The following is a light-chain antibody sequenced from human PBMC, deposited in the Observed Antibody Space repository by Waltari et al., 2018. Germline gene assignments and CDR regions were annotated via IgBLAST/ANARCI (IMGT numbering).Light chain of an antibody. CDR3: CTYAGSSTWV. CDR2: EAY. CDR1: GSAVGSSNV. V-gene: IGLV2-23*01. J-gene: IGLJ3*02. Sequence: QSALAQPASVSGSPGQSVTISCTGAGSAVGSSNVVSWYQQHPGKAPKLMIYEAYKRPSGVSNRFSGSKSGNTASLTISGLQTDDEAEYYCCTYAGSSTWVFGGGTKLTVL.